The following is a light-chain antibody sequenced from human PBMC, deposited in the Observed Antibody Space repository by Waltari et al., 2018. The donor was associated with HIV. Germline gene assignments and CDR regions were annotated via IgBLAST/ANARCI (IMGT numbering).Light chain of an antibody. CDR3: SSYTTSRTVV. V-gene: IGLV2-14*03. CDR2: DVT. CDR1: SSDVGGYNY. Sequence: QSALTQPASVSGSPGQSITISCTGTSSDVGGYNYVSWYQQHPGKAPKLMVYDVTNRPSGGSNRVSGSKSGNTAFLTISGLQAEDEADYYCSSYTTSRTVVFGGGTKLTVL. J-gene: IGLJ2*01.